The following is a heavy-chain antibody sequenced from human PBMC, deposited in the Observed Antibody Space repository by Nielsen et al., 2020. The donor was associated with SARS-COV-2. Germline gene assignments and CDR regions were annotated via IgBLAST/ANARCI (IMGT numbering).Heavy chain of an antibody. J-gene: IGHJ3*02. D-gene: IGHD3-10*01. V-gene: IGHV3-23*01. CDR1: GFTLSSYA. CDR2: ISGSGGST. Sequence: GRSLRLSCAASGFTLSSYAMSWVRQAPGKGLEWVSAISGSGGSTYYADSVKGRFTISRDKSKNTLYLQMNSLRAEDTAVYYCAKDSLWFGELQDAFDIWGQGTMVTVSS. CDR3: AKDSLWFGELQDAFDI.